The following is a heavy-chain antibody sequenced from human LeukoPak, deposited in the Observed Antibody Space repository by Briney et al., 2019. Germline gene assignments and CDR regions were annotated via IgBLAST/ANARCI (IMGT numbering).Heavy chain of an antibody. D-gene: IGHD5-24*01. Sequence: PSETLSLTCAVSDDSFSSHYWTWIRQPPGKGLEWIGYISYIGSTNYNPSLKSRVTISIDTSKNQFSLKLSSVTAADTAVYYCARGRWLQPWGYFDYWGQGTLVTVSS. V-gene: IGHV4-59*11. CDR3: ARGRWLQPWGYFDY. J-gene: IGHJ4*02. CDR2: ISYIGST. CDR1: DDSFSSHY.